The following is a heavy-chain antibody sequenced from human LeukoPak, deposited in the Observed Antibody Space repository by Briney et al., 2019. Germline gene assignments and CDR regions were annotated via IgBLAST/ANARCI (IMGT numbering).Heavy chain of an antibody. J-gene: IGHJ5*02. CDR3: ARDLNNWNPNWFDP. Sequence: SETLSLTCTVSGGSISSYYWSWIRQPPGKGLEWIGYIYYSGSTNYNPSLKSRVTISVDTSKNQFSLKLSSVTAADTAAYYCARDLNNWNPNWFDPWGQGTLVTVSS. CDR1: GGSISSYY. CDR2: IYYSGST. V-gene: IGHV4-59*12. D-gene: IGHD1-20*01.